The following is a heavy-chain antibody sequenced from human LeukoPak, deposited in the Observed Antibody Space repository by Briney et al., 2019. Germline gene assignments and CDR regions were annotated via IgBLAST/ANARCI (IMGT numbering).Heavy chain of an antibody. Sequence: ASVKVSCKASGYTFTSYDINWVRQATGQGLEWMGWMNPNSGNTGYAQKFQGRVTMTRNTSISTAYMELSSLRSEDTAAYYCARGRRYGRGYDYECWGQGTLVTVSS. D-gene: IGHD5-12*01. CDR1: GYTFTSYD. V-gene: IGHV1-8*01. CDR2: MNPNSGNT. J-gene: IGHJ4*02. CDR3: ARGRRYGRGYDYEC.